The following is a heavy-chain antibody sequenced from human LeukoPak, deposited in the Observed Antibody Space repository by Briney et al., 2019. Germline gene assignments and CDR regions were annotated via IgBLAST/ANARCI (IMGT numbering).Heavy chain of an antibody. J-gene: IGHJ4*02. CDR3: ARDNWDSSSDY. CDR1: GFTFSSYW. CDR2: IKQDGSEK. D-gene: IGHD3-22*01. Sequence: GGSLRLSYAASGFTFSSYWMSWVRQAPGKGLEWVANIKQDGSEKYYVDSVKGRFTISRDNAKNSLYLQMNSLRAEDTAVYYCARDNWDSSSDYWGQGTLVTVSS. V-gene: IGHV3-7*01.